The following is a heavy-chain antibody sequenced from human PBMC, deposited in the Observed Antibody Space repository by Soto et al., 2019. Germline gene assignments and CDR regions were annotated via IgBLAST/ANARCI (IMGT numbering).Heavy chain of an antibody. V-gene: IGHV1-69*14. CDR2: IIPIFGPT. CDR1: GDIFSGYS. J-gene: IGHJ4*02. D-gene: IGHD5-12*01. Sequence: QVQLVQSGAEVKKPGSSVKVSCKTSGDIFSGYSISWVRQAPGQGLEWMGGIIPIFGPTNYAQRFHGRVTITADKSTSTVYMALYSLKSEDTAVYYCARDLGSGYDPGDYWGQGTLVTVSS. CDR3: ARDLGSGYDPGDY.